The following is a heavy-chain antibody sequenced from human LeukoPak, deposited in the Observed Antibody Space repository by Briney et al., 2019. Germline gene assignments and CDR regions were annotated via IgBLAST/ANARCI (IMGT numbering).Heavy chain of an antibody. V-gene: IGHV1-18*01. J-gene: IGHJ3*02. CDR1: GYTFTSYG. Sequence: GASVKVSCKASGYTFTSYGISWVRQAPGQGLEWMGWISAYNGNTNYAQKLQGRVTMTTDTSTSTAYMELRSLRSDDTAVCCCARVSEQLRDAFDIWGQGTMVTVSS. CDR2: ISAYNGNT. CDR3: ARVSEQLRDAFDI. D-gene: IGHD6-6*01.